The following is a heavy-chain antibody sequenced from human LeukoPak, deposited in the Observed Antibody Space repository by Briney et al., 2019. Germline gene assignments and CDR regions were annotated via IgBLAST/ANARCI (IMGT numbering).Heavy chain of an antibody. CDR1: GYSISSGYY. CDR2: IYHSGST. Sequence: SETLSLTCTVSGYSISSGYYWGWIRQPPGKGLEWIGSIYHSGSTNYNPSLKSRVTISVDTSKNQFSLKLSSVTAADTAVYYCARRVGRWFGERAYYYNYMDVWGKGTTVTISS. D-gene: IGHD3-10*01. V-gene: IGHV4-38-2*02. CDR3: ARRVGRWFGERAYYYNYMDV. J-gene: IGHJ6*03.